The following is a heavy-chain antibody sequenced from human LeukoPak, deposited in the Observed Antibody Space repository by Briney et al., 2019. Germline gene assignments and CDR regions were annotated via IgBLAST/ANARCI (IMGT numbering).Heavy chain of an antibody. CDR2: INHSGST. J-gene: IGHJ4*02. CDR3: ARHQRFGELYSRHLDY. V-gene: IGHV4-34*01. CDR1: GGSFSGYY. D-gene: IGHD3-10*01. Sequence: SETLSLTSAVYGGSFSGYYWSWIRQPPGKGLEWIGEINHSGSTNYNPSLKSRVTISVDTSKNQFSLKLSSVTAADTAVYYCARHQRFGELYSRHLDYWGQGTLVTVSS.